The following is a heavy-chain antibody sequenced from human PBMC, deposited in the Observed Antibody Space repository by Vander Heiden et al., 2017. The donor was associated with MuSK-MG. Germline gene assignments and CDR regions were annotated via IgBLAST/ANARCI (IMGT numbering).Heavy chain of an antibody. D-gene: IGHD6-19*01. V-gene: IGHV3-7*01. Sequence: EVRLVGCGGGLVQPGGSLNLSCAASGFTFSNYVMSWVRQAQGKGLEWVANIKEMGSESYYVDSGKGRVTVSRDNARNSLYLQMNSLRAEDTAIYYCAREYNQWLVVGICDDWGQGTLVTVSS. CDR3: AREYNQWLVVGICDD. J-gene: IGHJ4*02. CDR1: GFTFSNYV. CDR2: IKEMGSES.